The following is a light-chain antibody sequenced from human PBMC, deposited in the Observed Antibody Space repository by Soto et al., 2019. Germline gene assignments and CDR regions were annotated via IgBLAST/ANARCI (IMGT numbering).Light chain of an antibody. V-gene: IGKV3-15*01. Sequence: EIVMTQSPANLSVSPGERATLSCRASQSVSSNLAWYQQKPGQAPRLLIYGASTRATGIPARFSGSGSGTEFTLTISSLQSEDFAVYYCQKYNNWPWTFGQGTKVEIK. CDR3: QKYNNWPWT. CDR2: GAS. J-gene: IGKJ1*01. CDR1: QSVSSN.